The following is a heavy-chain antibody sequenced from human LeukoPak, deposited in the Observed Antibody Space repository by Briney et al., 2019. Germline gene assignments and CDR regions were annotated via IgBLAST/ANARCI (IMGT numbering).Heavy chain of an antibody. CDR1: GGSVSSGSYY. CDR2: IYYSGST. D-gene: IGHD5-24*01. J-gene: IGHJ4*02. V-gene: IGHV4-61*01. CDR3: ARDTMVEMATIVVFDY. Sequence: SETLSLTCTVSGGSVSSGSYYWSWIRQPPGKGLEWIGYIYYSGSTNYNPSLKSRVTISVDTSKNQFSLKLSSVTAADTAVYYCARDTMVEMATIVVFDYWGQGTLVTVSS.